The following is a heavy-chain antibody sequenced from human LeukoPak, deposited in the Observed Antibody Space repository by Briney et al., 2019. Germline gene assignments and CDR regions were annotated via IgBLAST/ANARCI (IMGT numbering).Heavy chain of an antibody. CDR2: ISSSGSTI. V-gene: IGHV3-48*03. Sequence: GGSLRLSCAASGFTFSSYEMNWVRQAPGKGLEWVSYISSSGSTIYYADSVKGRFTISRDNAKNSLYLQMNSLRAEDTAVYYCARDDYGDYGVYWGQGTLVTVSS. J-gene: IGHJ4*02. CDR1: GFTFSSYE. CDR3: ARDDYGDYGVY. D-gene: IGHD4-17*01.